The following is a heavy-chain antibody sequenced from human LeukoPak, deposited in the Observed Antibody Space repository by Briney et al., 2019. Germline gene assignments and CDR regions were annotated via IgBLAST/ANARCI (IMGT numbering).Heavy chain of an antibody. V-gene: IGHV4-59*01. Sequence: SETLSLTCTVSGGSISSYYWSWIRQPPGKGLEWIGYIYYSGSTNYNPSLKSRVTISVDTSKNQFSLKLSSVTAADTAVYYCTRNYDSSGYTTFGYWGRGTLVTVSS. D-gene: IGHD3-22*01. CDR3: TRNYDSSGYTTFGY. CDR2: IYYSGST. CDR1: GGSISSYY. J-gene: IGHJ4*02.